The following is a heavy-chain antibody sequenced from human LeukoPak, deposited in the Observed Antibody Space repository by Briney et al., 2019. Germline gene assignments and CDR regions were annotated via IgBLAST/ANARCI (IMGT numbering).Heavy chain of an antibody. Sequence: SETLSLTCTVSGGSISSSSYYWGWIRQPPGQGLEWIGSIYYSGSTYYNPSLKSRVTISVDTSKNQFSLKLSSVTAADTAVCYCARRKYYYDSSGPFDYWGQGTLVTVSS. CDR3: ARRKYYYDSSGPFDY. CDR1: GGSISSSSYY. V-gene: IGHV4-39*01. CDR2: IYYSGST. J-gene: IGHJ4*02. D-gene: IGHD3-22*01.